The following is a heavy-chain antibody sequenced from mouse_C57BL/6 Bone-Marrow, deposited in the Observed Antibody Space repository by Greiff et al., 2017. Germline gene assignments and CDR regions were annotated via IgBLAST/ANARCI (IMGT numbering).Heavy chain of an antibody. CDR1: GYTFTSYW. CDR3: TRWFITTVVATDYYAMDY. CDR2: IYPGNSDT. V-gene: IGHV1-5*01. D-gene: IGHD1-1*01. J-gene: IGHJ4*01. Sequence: EVQLQQSGTVLARPGSSVKMSCKTSGYTFTSYWMHWVKQRPGQGLEWIGAIYPGNSDTSYNQKFKGKAKLTAVTSASTAYMELSSLTNEDSAVYYCTRWFITTVVATDYYAMDYWGQGTSVTVSS.